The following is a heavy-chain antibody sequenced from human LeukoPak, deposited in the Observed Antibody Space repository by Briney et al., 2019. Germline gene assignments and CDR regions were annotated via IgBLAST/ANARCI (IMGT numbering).Heavy chain of an antibody. CDR2: IIPIFGTA. CDR3: ARGGGVPAATSPYYYYYMDV. V-gene: IGHV1-69*13. J-gene: IGHJ6*03. CDR1: GGTFSSYA. D-gene: IGHD2-2*01. Sequence: SVKLSCKASGGTFSSYAISWVRQAPGQGLEWMGGIIPIFGTANYAQKFQGRFTITADESTSTAYMQLSSLRAEDTAVYYCARGGGVPAATSPYYYYYMDVWGKGTTVTVSS.